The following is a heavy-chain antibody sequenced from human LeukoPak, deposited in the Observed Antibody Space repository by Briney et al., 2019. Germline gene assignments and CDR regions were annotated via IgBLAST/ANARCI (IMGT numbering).Heavy chain of an antibody. D-gene: IGHD3-10*01. CDR3: AKEVYYYGSGSYYSANYIDY. CDR1: GLSVSSNY. V-gene: IGHV3-66*01. Sequence: PGGSLRLSCVASGLSVSSNYMSWVRQAPGKGLEWVSVIYRDGSSYYAESVKGRFTISRDNSKNTLYLEMNSLRAEDTAVYYCAKEVYYYGSGSYYSANYIDYWGQGTLVTVSS. CDR2: IYRDGSS. J-gene: IGHJ4*02.